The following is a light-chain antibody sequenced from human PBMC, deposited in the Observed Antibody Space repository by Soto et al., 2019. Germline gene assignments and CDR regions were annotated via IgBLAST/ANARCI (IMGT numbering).Light chain of an antibody. Sequence: DIVLTQSPSNLSWSAGERAALACRASQPLRRHFAWYQQSPGQAPRLLLYEVSIRAAGIPGRFSRSSASTELALTISSLETEDVAVYLYQQRSNWPPITFGHGTRLEI. CDR2: EVS. J-gene: IGKJ5*01. CDR1: QPLRRH. CDR3: QQRSNWPPIT. V-gene: IGKV3-11*01.